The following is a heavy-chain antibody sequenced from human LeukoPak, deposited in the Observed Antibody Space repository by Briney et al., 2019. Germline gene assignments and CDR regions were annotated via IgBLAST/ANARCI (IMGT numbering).Heavy chain of an antibody. V-gene: IGHV3-23*01. J-gene: IGHJ4*02. CDR1: GFTFSSYS. CDR3: AKDRGIISDY. CDR2: ISGSGGST. D-gene: IGHD3-10*01. Sequence: GGSLRLSCAAPGFTFSSYSMSWVRQAPGKGLEWVSAISGSGGSTYYADSVKGRFTISRDNSKNTLYLQMNSLRAEDTAVYYCAKDRGIISDYWGQGTLVTVSS.